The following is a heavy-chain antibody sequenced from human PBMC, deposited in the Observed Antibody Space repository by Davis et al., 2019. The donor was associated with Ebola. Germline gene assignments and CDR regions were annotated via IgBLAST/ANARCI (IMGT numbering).Heavy chain of an antibody. CDR2: IKQDGSEK. V-gene: IGHV3-7*01. D-gene: IGHD6-19*01. Sequence: GESLKISCAASGFTFTDYWMSWVRQAPGKGLEWVANIKQDGSEKYYVDSVKGRFTISRDNAKNSLYLQMNSLRAEDTAVYYCARDRWLAFWYFDLWGRGTLVTVSS. J-gene: IGHJ2*01. CDR3: ARDRWLAFWYFDL. CDR1: GFTFTDYW.